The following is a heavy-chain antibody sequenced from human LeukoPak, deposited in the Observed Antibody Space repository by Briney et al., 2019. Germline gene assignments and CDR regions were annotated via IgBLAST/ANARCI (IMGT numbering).Heavy chain of an antibody. J-gene: IGHJ4*02. CDR2: IFSSGST. Sequence: GGSLRLSCAASGFTVSSSYMSWVRQAPGKGLEWVSVIFSSGSTYYADSVKGRFTISRDNSKNTLYLQMNSLRAEDTAVYYCAREGYSNGWYRNWGQGTLVTVSS. CDR1: GFTVSSSY. V-gene: IGHV3-53*01. D-gene: IGHD6-19*01. CDR3: AREGYSNGWYRN.